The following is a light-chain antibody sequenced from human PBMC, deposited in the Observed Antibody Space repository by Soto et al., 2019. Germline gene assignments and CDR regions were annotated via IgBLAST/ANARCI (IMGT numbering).Light chain of an antibody. CDR1: QSIDTH. Sequence: DIRMTQSPSSLSASVGDRFTITCRASQSIDTHLNWYQQHPGKAPNALIYEASNLQSGVPSRFSGSGSGTDFTLTISGLQPDDSATYYCHQTYSPPDTFGQGTKVDIK. V-gene: IGKV1-39*01. CDR2: EAS. CDR3: HQTYSPPDT. J-gene: IGKJ1*01.